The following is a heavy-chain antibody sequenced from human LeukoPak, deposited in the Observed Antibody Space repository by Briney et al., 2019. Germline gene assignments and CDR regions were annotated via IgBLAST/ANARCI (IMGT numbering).Heavy chain of an antibody. CDR3: ARGDTIFGVVFWFDP. V-gene: IGHV1-46*01. Sequence: ASVKVSCKASGYTSTSYYMHWVRQAPGQGLEWMGIINPSGGSTSYAQKFQGRVTMTRDMSTSTVYMELSSLRSEDTAVYYCARGDTIFGVVFWFDPWGQGTLVTVSS. CDR2: INPSGGST. D-gene: IGHD3-3*01. J-gene: IGHJ5*02. CDR1: GYTSTSYY.